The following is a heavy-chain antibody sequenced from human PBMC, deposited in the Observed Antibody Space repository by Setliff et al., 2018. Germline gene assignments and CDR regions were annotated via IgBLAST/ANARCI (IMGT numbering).Heavy chain of an antibody. D-gene: IGHD2-21*02. CDR3: AKSGGDHCCPLYHHYYMDV. CDR1: GFTFSIYS. CDR2: ISSGSNSI. V-gene: IGHV3-48*01. Sequence: GGSLRLSCAASGFTFSIYSINWVRQAPGKGLEWISYISSGSNSIYYADSVKGRFTVSRDNARNSLYLQMDRLRPEDTAVYYCAKSGGDHCCPLYHHYYMDVWGTGTTVTVSS. J-gene: IGHJ6*03.